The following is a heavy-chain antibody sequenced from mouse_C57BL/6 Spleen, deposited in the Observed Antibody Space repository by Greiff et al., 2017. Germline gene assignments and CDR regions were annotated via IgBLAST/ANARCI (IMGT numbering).Heavy chain of an antibody. CDR3: AIYDYYDDAHAMEY. CDR2: FHPYNDDT. V-gene: IGHV1-47*01. CDR1: GYTFTTYP. Sequence: QVQLQQPGAELVKPGASVKMSCKASGYTFTTYPGEWKTQNDGKSLEWIGNFHPYNDDTKYNEKFKGKATLTVEKTSSSVYFELSRLTSDDSSFYYCAIYDYYDDAHAMEYWGQGTSVTVSS. D-gene: IGHD1-1*01. J-gene: IGHJ4*01.